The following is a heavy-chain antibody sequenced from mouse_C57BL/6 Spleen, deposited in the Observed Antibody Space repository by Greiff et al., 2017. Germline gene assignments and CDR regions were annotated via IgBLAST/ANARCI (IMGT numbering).Heavy chain of an antibody. Sequence: QVQLQQSGAELAKPGASVKLSCKASGYTFTSYWMHWVKQRPGQGLEWIGYINPSSGYTKYNQKFKDKATLTADKSSSTAYMQLSSLTYEDSAVYYCARELTTVVATRAIDYCGLGTSVTASP. J-gene: IGHJ4*01. CDR1: GYTFTSYW. V-gene: IGHV1-7*01. CDR3: ARELTTVVATRAIDY. D-gene: IGHD1-1*01. CDR2: INPSSGYT.